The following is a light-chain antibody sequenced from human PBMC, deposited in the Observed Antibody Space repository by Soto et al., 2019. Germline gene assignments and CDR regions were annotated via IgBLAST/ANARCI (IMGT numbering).Light chain of an antibody. J-gene: IGLJ1*01. CDR3: AAWDDSLNGLYV. CDR2: SNN. Sequence: QSVLTQPPSASGTPGQRGTISCSGSSSNIGSNTVNWYQQLPGTAPKLLIYSNNQRPSGVPDRFSGSKSGTSASLASSGLQSEDGTDYYCAAWDDSLNGLYVFGTGTKLTVL. V-gene: IGLV1-44*01. CDR1: SSNIGSNT.